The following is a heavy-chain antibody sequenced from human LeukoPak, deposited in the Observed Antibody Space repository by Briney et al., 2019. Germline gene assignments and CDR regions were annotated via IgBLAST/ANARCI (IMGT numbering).Heavy chain of an antibody. D-gene: IGHD3-22*01. CDR1: GGSISSYY. CDR3: ARSYDSRGYFYYGMDV. J-gene: IGHJ6*02. Sequence: SETLSFTCTVSGGSISSYYGSWIRQPPGKGLEWIGYIYYSGSTGYNPSLKSRVTISVDTSKNKFSLNVSSVTAADTAVYYCARSYDSRGYFYYGMDVWGQGTSVTVSS. V-gene: IGHV4-59*01. CDR2: IYYSGST.